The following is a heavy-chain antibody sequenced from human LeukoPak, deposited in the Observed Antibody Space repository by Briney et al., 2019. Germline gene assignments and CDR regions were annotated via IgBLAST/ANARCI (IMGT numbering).Heavy chain of an antibody. Sequence: GGSLRLSCAASGFTFSSYWMSWVRQAPGKGLEWVANIKQDGSEKYYVDSVKGRFTISRDNAKNSLYLQMNSLRAEDTAVYYCARERWGYPLAFDIWGQGTMVTVSS. CDR3: ARERWGYPLAFDI. J-gene: IGHJ3*02. V-gene: IGHV3-7*01. CDR2: IKQDGSEK. CDR1: GFTFSSYW. D-gene: IGHD5-18*01.